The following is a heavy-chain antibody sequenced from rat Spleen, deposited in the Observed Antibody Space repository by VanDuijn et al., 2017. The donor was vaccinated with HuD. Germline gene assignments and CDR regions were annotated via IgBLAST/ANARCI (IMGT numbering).Heavy chain of an antibody. CDR2: IIYDGSST. Sequence: EVQLVESGGGLVQPGRSLKLSCAASGFTFSDYAMAWVRQAPKKGLEWVATIIYDGSSTYYRDSVKGRFTISRDNAKSTLYLQMDSLRSEDTATYYCARRGFRYNSGYWGFAYWGQGTLVTVSS. J-gene: IGHJ3*01. CDR3: ARRGFRYNSGYWGFAY. CDR1: GFTFSDYA. V-gene: IGHV5-17*01. D-gene: IGHD4-3*01.